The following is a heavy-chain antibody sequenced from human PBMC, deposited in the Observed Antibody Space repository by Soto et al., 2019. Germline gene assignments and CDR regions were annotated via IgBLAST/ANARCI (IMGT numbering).Heavy chain of an antibody. CDR2: IYHSGST. CDR3: AKNTYYYDSSGFPEY. V-gene: IGHV4-30-2*01. Sequence: PSETLSLTCVVSGDSVSRGGYSWSWIRQPPGKGLEWIGNIYHSGSTYYNPSLKSRVTISEDRSKNQISLKLSSVTAADTAVYYCAKNTYYYDSSGFPEYWGQGNPV. D-gene: IGHD3-22*01. J-gene: IGHJ4*02. CDR1: GDSVSRGGYS.